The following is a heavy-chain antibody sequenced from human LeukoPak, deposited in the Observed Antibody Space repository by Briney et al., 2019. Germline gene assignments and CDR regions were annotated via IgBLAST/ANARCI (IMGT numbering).Heavy chain of an antibody. CDR1: GFTFSTYA. Sequence: GESLRLSCAASGFTFSTYAMHWARQAPGKGLEWVAVISYDGRNKYCADSVKGRFAITRDNSNNMLYLQMNSLRAEDTAVYYCARGLIREGYYFDYWGQGTLVTVSS. V-gene: IGHV3-30*09. J-gene: IGHJ4*02. CDR2: ISYDGRNK. CDR3: ARGLIREGYYFDY. D-gene: IGHD2-21*01.